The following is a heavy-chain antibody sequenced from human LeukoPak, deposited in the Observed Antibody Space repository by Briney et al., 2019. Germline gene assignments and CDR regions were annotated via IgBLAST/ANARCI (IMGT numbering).Heavy chain of an antibody. V-gene: IGHV4-30-2*01. CDR2: IYHSGST. CDR1: GVSISSGTDF. D-gene: IGHD5-18*01. Sequence: SETLSLTCTVSGVSISSGTDFWSWIRHPPGKGLEWIGYIYHSGSTYYNPSLKSRVTISVDRSKSQFSLKLSSVTAADTAVYYCARDGEYSYGYDYWGQGTLVTVSS. CDR3: ARDGEYSYGYDY. J-gene: IGHJ4*02.